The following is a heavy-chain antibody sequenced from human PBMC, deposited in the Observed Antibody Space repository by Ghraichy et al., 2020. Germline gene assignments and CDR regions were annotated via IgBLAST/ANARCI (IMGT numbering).Heavy chain of an antibody. CDR1: GFTFKTYG. D-gene: IGHD3-10*01. J-gene: IGHJ4*02. CDR3: ARLHDYPSGLGAFGSGTYLDFDY. Sequence: GGSLRLSCVASGFTFKTYGMAWVRQAQGKGLEWLSSINDDGSARYTADSVQGRLTISRDNSKTTLYLQMDSLRVDDTAVYYCARLHDYPSGLGAFGSGTYLDFDYWGLGTRVTVSS. CDR2: INDDGSAR. V-gene: IGHV3-23*01.